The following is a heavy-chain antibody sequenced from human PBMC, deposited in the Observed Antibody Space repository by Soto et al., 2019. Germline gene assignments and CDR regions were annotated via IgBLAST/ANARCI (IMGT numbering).Heavy chain of an antibody. D-gene: IGHD3-16*01. CDR2: TYYRSKWYN. CDR3: ARGGGLDESFDI. J-gene: IGHJ3*02. Sequence: KQSQTLSLTRAISGDSVSSISAAWNWIRQSPSRGLEWLGRTYYRSKWYNDYAVSVKSRITINPDTSKNQFSLQLNSVTPEDTALYYCARGGGLDESFDIWVQGTMVTVSS. V-gene: IGHV6-1*01. CDR1: GDSVSSISAA.